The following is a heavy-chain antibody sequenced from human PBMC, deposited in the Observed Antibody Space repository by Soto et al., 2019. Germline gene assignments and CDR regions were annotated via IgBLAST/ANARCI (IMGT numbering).Heavy chain of an antibody. D-gene: IGHD2-21*02. CDR1: GLDFSGFS. CDR2: IGISYTIT. CDR3: ASIPTFMVLTPRDF. J-gene: IGHJ4*02. V-gene: IGHV3-23*05. Sequence: EVQFLESGGGLVQPGGSLRLCCATSGLDFSGFSMNWVRQAPGKGMEWVSPIGISYTITYYADSVKGRFTISRDNSKSTLYLQMDSLKVEDTAFYYCASIPTFMVLTPRDFWGRGTLVTVS.